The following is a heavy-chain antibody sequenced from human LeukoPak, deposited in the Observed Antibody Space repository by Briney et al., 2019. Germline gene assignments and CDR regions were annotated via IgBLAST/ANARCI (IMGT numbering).Heavy chain of an antibody. CDR3: AELGITMIGGV. CDR2: INWNGGST. D-gene: IGHD3-10*02. Sequence: GSLRLSCAASGFTFGSYAMTWVRQAPGKGLEWVSGINWNGGSTGYADSVKGRFTISRDNAKNSLYLQMNSLRAEDTAVYYCAELGITMIGGVWGKGTTVTISS. CDR1: GFTFGSYA. J-gene: IGHJ6*04. V-gene: IGHV3-20*04.